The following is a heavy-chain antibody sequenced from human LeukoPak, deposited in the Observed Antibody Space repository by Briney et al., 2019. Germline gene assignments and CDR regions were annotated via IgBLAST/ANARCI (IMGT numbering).Heavy chain of an antibody. CDR2: IRYDGSHK. Sequence: GGSLRLSCAASGFTFSSYVMHWVRQAPGKGLEWVAFIRYDGSHKYYADSVKGRFTISRDNSKNTLYLQMNNLRAEDTAVYYCAKDPRDHSYGWSWRFFDQGGEGTLVTVS. J-gene: IGHJ4*02. V-gene: IGHV3-30*02. CDR3: AKDPRDHSYGWSWRFFDQ. D-gene: IGHD5-18*01. CDR1: GFTFSSYV.